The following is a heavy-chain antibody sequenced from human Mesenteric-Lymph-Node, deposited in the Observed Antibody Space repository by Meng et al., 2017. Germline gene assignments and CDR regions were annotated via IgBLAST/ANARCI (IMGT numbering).Heavy chain of an antibody. Sequence: QVHLQWSGPGLVKHSANLSLTRAVSGYSISSTNWWGWTRQPPGKGLEWIGYIYYSGSTSYNPSLKSRVTMSVDTSKNQFSLNLNSVTAVDTAVYYCARNVPGTSAYYDWGQGTLVTVSS. V-gene: IGHV4-28*01. J-gene: IGHJ4*02. CDR2: IYYSGST. CDR3: ARNVPGTSAYYD. CDR1: GYSISSTNW. D-gene: IGHD3-22*01.